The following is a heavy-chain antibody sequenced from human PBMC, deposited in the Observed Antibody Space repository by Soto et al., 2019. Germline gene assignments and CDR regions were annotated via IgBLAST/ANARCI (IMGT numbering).Heavy chain of an antibody. CDR1: GGTFSSYT. CDR2: IIPILGIA. J-gene: IGHJ6*04. Sequence: QVQLVQSGAEVKKPGSSVKVSCKASGGTFSSYTISWVQQAPGQGLECLGRIIPILGIANYAQKVQVRVTITADKSTSTADMELSSLRSEDTAVYYCARNNYYSGSGSYYMSYYYGMDVWGEGTTDTVSS. D-gene: IGHD3-10*01. V-gene: IGHV1-69*02. CDR3: ARNNYYSGSGSYYMSYYYGMDV.